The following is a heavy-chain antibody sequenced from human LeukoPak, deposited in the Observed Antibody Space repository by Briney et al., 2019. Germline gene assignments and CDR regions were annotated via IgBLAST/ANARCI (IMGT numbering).Heavy chain of an antibody. CDR3: ARGRIAAAGPIDY. D-gene: IGHD6-13*01. CDR2: ISSSSSYT. J-gene: IGHJ4*02. Sequence: AGGSLRLFCAASGFTFSDYYMSWIRQAPGQGLEWISYISSSSSYTNYADSVKGRFTMSRDNAKNSLYLQMNSLRVEDTAVYYCARGRIAAAGPIDYWGQGTLVTVSS. CDR1: GFTFSDYY. V-gene: IGHV3-11*05.